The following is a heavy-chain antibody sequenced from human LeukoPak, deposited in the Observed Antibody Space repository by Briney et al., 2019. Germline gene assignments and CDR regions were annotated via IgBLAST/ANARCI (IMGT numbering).Heavy chain of an antibody. Sequence: LVKVSCKASRDTFDSYSISWLRQAPGQGLEWMGGTIPMFGSANYAQKFQGRVTITTDQTTTTAYMELSSLSSEDTAVYYCARVGRSRGSLPNSYYYMDVWGKGTTVTVSS. CDR2: TIPMFGSA. D-gene: IGHD2-15*01. J-gene: IGHJ6*03. V-gene: IGHV1-69*05. CDR1: RDTFDSYS. CDR3: ARVGRSRGSLPNSYYYMDV.